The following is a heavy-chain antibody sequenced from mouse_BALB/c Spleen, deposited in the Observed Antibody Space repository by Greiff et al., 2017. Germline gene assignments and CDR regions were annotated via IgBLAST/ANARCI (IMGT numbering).Heavy chain of an antibody. CDR1: GYTFTSYW. J-gene: IGHJ3*01. D-gene: IGHD2-10*02. CDR2: INPSTGYT. V-gene: IGHV1-7*01. Sequence: QVQLQQSGAELAKPGASVKMSCKASGYTFTSYWMHWVKQRPGQGLEWIGYINPSTGYTEYNQKFKDKTTLTADKSSSTAYMQLSSLTSEDSAVYYGARGRFAQYGNYLWDVGFAYWGQGTLVTVSA. CDR3: ARGRFAQYGNYLWDVGFAY.